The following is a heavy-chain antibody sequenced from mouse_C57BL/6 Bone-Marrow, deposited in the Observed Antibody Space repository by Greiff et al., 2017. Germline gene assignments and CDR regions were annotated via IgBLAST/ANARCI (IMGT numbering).Heavy chain of an antibody. Sequence: QVQLQQSDAELVKPGASVKISCKVSGYTFTDHTIHWMKQRPEQGLEWIGYIYPRDGSTKYNEKFKGKAKLTADKSSSTAYMKLNSLTSADSAVFYCARLFLMRVNCYFGVWGTDTTVTFAS. CDR1: GYTFTDHT. D-gene: IGHD2-3*01. CDR2: IYPRDGST. V-gene: IGHV1-78*01. CDR3: ARLFLMRVNCYFGV. J-gene: IGHJ1*03.